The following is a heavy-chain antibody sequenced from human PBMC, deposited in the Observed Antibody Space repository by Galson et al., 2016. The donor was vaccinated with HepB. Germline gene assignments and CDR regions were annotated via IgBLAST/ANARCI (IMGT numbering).Heavy chain of an antibody. Sequence: SVKVSCKASGGTFSSYSITWVRQAPGQGLEWMGGIIPLFDRINYAQKFQGRITITADESTSTAYMELRSLRTEDTAVYYCAKWDLHPSSFDSWGQGTLVTVSS. CDR2: IIPLFDRI. J-gene: IGHJ4*02. CDR1: GGTFSSYS. V-gene: IGHV1-69*13. D-gene: IGHD1-26*01. CDR3: AKWDLHPSSFDS.